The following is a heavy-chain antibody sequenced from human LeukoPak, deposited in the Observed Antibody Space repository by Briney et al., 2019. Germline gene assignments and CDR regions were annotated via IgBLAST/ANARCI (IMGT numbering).Heavy chain of an antibody. CDR1: GGSFSGYY. D-gene: IGHD5-18*01. CDR2: INHSGST. CDR3: ARVGLWLTLYYFDY. V-gene: IGHV4-34*01. J-gene: IGHJ4*02. Sequence: PSETLSLTCAVYGGSFSGYYWSWIRQPPGKGLEWIGEINHSGSTNYNPSLKSRVTISVDTSKNQFSLKLSSVTAADTAVYYCARVGLWLTLYYFDYWGQGTLVTVSS.